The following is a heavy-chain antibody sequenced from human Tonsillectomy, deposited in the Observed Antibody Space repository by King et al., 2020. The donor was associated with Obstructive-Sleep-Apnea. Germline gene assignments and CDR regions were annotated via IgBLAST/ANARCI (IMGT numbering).Heavy chain of an antibody. Sequence: VQLVESGGGLFQSGGSLRLACAASGFTFSSYWMQWVRQSPWKGLLWGSRIGSEGRVRTYADFGKGRFTVSRDDAKNTLYLQMNSLRADDTAVYYCVRAVAGFGDYWGQGTLVTVSS. J-gene: IGHJ4*02. CDR2: IGSEGRVR. V-gene: IGHV3-74*02. CDR3: VRAVAGFGDY. CDR1: GFTFSSYW. D-gene: IGHD6-19*01.